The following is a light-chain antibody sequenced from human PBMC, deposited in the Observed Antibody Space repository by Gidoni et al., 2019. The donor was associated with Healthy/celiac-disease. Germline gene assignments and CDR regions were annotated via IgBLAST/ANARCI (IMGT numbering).Light chain of an antibody. CDR3: SSYTSSSTPRV. V-gene: IGLV2-14*01. J-gene: IGLJ3*02. CDR1: SNDVGGYNY. CDR2: EVS. Sequence: QSAPTQPASVSGSPGQSITISCTGTSNDVGGYNYVSWYQQHPGKAPKLMIYEVSNRPSGVSNRFSGSKSGNTASLTISGLQAEDEADYYCSSYTSSSTPRVFGGGTKLTVL.